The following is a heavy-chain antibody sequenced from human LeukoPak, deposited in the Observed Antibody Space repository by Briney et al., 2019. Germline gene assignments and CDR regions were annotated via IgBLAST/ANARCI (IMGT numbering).Heavy chain of an antibody. CDR3: AKDRVYEIGANLFDP. Sequence: GGSLRLSCAASGFTFDDYAMHWVRQAPGKGLEWVSGISWNSGSIGYADSVKGRFTISRDNAKNSLYLQMNSLRAEDTAFYYCAKDRVYEIGANLFDPWGQGTLVTVSS. V-gene: IGHV3-9*01. CDR1: GFTFDDYA. CDR2: ISWNSGSI. J-gene: IGHJ5*02. D-gene: IGHD1-26*01.